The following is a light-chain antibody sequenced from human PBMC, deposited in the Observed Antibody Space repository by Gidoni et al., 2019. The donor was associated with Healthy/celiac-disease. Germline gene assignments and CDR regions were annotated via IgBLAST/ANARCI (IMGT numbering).Light chain of an antibody. CDR2: AAN. CDR1: SGSIASNY. Sequence: NFMLPQPHSGSESPGKTVTISCTRSSGSIASNYVQGYQQRPGSSPTPVIYAANQSPSGVPDRFSGSIDRSSNSASLTISGLKTEDEADYYCPSYDSSNVVFGGGTKLTVL. V-gene: IGLV6-57*01. J-gene: IGLJ2*01. CDR3: PSYDSSNVV.